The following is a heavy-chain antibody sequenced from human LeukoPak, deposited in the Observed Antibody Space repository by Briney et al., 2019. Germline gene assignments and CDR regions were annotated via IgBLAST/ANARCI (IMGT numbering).Heavy chain of an antibody. CDR1: GFTFSNYW. Sequence: GGSLRLSCIASGFTFSNYWMNWVRQAPGKGLEWVAYIKPDGTEKYNEDSVKGRFTISRDNAKNLLSLQMNSLRAEDTAVYYCARNAFDMWGQGTMVTVSS. CDR2: IKPDGTEK. CDR3: ARNAFDM. V-gene: IGHV3-7*01. J-gene: IGHJ3*02.